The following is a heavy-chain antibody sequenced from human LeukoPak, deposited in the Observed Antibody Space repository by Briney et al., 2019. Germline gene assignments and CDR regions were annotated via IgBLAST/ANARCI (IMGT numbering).Heavy chain of an antibody. Sequence: ASVKVSCKASGYSFTSHYMHWVRQAPGQGLEWMGLINPSGSSTLYVQKFQGRVTMTRDMSTTTDYMELSSLRSEDTAVYYCARDNSVGDIAWWFDPWGQGTLVTVSS. V-gene: IGHV1-46*01. CDR3: ARDNSVGDIAWWFDP. CDR1: GYSFTSHY. J-gene: IGHJ5*02. D-gene: IGHD3-16*02. CDR2: INPSGSST.